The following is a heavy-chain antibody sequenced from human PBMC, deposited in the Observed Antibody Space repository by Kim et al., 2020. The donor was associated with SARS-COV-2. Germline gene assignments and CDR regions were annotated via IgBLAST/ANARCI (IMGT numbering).Heavy chain of an antibody. Sequence: SETLSLTCAVYGGSFSGYYWSWIRQPPGKGLEWIGEINHSGSTNYNPSLKSRVTISVDTSKNQFSLKLSSVTAADTAVYYCARVRSMLRGYSIWYFDLWGRGTLVTVSS. D-gene: IGHD3-3*01. V-gene: IGHV4-34*01. CDR2: INHSGST. CDR1: GGSFSGYY. J-gene: IGHJ2*01. CDR3: ARVRSMLRGYSIWYFDL.